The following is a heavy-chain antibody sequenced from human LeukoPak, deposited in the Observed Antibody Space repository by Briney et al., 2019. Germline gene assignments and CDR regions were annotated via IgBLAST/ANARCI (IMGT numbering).Heavy chain of an antibody. CDR2: ISSSSSYI. V-gene: IGHV3-21*01. CDR3: ARLFAVMDGIDY. CDR1: GFTFSSYS. J-gene: IGHJ4*02. Sequence: GGSLRLSCAASGFTFSSYSMNWVRQAPGKGLEWVSSISSSSSYIYYADSVKGRFTISRDNAKNSLYLQMNSPRAEDTAVYYCARLFAVMDGIDYWGQGTLVTVSS. D-gene: IGHD2-21*01.